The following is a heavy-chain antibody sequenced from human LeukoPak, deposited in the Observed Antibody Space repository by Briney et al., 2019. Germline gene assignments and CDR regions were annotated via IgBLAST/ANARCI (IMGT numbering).Heavy chain of an antibody. V-gene: IGHV3-23*01. CDR3: AKRGASSWYSL. Sequence: GGSLRLSCAASGFTFSNSAMSWVRQAPGKGLEWVSTISGNGGSTDYAVSVKGRFTISRDNSRNTLFLQMDSLRAEDTAVFYCAKRGASSWYSLWGQGTLVTVSS. J-gene: IGHJ4*02. CDR2: ISGNGGST. D-gene: IGHD6-13*01. CDR1: GFTFSNSA.